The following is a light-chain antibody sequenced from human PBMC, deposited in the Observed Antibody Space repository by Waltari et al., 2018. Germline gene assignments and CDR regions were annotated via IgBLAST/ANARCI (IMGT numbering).Light chain of an antibody. J-gene: IGKJ1*01. CDR2: AAS. CDR3: QQSFSSPWT. CDR1: QSINDY. V-gene: IGKV1-39*01. Sequence: DIQMTQSPSSLASVGDRVTITCRASQSINDYVYGYQQKPGKAPKLLIYAASDLPRGVPSRFSGSGSGTYFTLTIASLQPEDVATYLCQQSFSSPWTFGQGTKVEIK.